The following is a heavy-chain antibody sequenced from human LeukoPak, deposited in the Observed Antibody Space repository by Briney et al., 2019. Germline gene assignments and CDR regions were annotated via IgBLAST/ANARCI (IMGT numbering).Heavy chain of an antibody. Sequence: SETLSLTCTVSGGSISSYYWSWIRKPPGKGLEWIGYIYTSGSTNYNPSLKSRVTISVDTSKNQFSLKLSSVTAADTAVYYCARVSSGYPEYYFDYWGQGTLVTVSS. CDR3: ARVSSGYPEYYFDY. D-gene: IGHD3-22*01. CDR1: GGSISSYY. V-gene: IGHV4-4*09. CDR2: IYTSGST. J-gene: IGHJ4*02.